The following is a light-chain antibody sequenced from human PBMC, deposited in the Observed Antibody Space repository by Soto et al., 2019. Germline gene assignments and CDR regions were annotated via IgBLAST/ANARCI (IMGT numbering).Light chain of an antibody. CDR1: QSVSSSY. V-gene: IGKV3-20*01. Sequence: EIGLPQYPGTLSFSPGERATLSCRASQSVSSSYLAWYQQKPGQAPRLLIYGASSRATGIPDRFSGSGSGTDFTLTISRLEPEDFAVYYCQQYGSSPWTFGQRTKVDIK. J-gene: IGKJ1*01. CDR3: QQYGSSPWT. CDR2: GAS.